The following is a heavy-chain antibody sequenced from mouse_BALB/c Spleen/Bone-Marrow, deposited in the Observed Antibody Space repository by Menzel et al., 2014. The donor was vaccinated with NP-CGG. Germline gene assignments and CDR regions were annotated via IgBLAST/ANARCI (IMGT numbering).Heavy chain of an antibody. CDR3: ARYGSKYYAMDY. D-gene: IGHD1-1*01. CDR2: IDPANGNT. J-gene: IGHJ4*01. V-gene: IGHV14-3*02. CDR1: GFNIKDTY. Sequence: EVQRVESGAELVKPGASVKLSCTASGFNIKDTYMHWVKQRPEQGLEWIGRIDPANGNTNYDPRFQGKATITADTSSNTAYLQLSSLTSEDTAVYYCARYGSKYYAMDYWGQGTSVTVSS.